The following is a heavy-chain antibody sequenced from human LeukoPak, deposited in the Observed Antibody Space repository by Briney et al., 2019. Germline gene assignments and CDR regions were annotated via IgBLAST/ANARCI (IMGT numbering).Heavy chain of an antibody. CDR1: GYCFTSHW. CDR2: IYPGDSDT. CDR3: ARAYYYDTSGYPSAEYFHF. J-gene: IGHJ1*01. Sequence: GESLKISCKASGYCFTSHWIGWVRQMPGKGLEWMGIIYPGDSDTRYSPSFQGQVTISADKSISTAYLQWSSLKASDTAMYFCARAYYYDTSGYPSAEYFHFWGQGTLVTVSS. V-gene: IGHV5-51*01. D-gene: IGHD3-22*01.